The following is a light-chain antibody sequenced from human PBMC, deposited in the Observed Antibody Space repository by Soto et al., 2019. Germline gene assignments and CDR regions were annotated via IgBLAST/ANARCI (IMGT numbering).Light chain of an antibody. CDR3: CSYAGSYTHV. Sequence: QSALTQPRSVSGSPGQSVTFSCTGTSSDVGAYIYVSWYQQHPGKAPKLIIYDVIKRPSGVPDRFSGSKSGNTASLTISGLQADDEADYYCCSYAGSYTHVFGTGTKATVL. CDR2: DVI. J-gene: IGLJ1*01. V-gene: IGLV2-11*01. CDR1: SSDVGAYIY.